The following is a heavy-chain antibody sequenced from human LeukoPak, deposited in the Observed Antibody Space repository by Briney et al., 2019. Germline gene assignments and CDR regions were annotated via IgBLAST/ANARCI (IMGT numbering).Heavy chain of an antibody. V-gene: IGHV4-30-2*01. CDR3: ARAGTGNNWFDP. D-gene: IGHD1-1*01. Sequence: SETLPLTCAVSGGSISSGGYSWSWIRQPPGKGLEWIGYIYHSGSTYYNPSLKSRVTISVDRSKNQFSLKLSSVTAADTAVYYCARAGTGNNWFDPWGQGTLVTVSS. CDR2: IYHSGST. J-gene: IGHJ5*02. CDR1: GGSISSGGYS.